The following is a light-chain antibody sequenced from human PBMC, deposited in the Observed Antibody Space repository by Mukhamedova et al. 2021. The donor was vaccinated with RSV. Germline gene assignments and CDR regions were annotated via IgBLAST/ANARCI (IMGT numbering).Light chain of an antibody. CDR2: DVS. CDR1: SSDVGGYNY. J-gene: IGLJ2*01. CDR3: CSYAGSHTFVV. V-gene: IGLV2-11*01. Sequence: GTSSDVGGYNYVSWYQQHPGKAPKLMIYDVSKRPSGVPDRFSGSKSGNTASLTISGLQAEDEADYYCCSYAGSHTFVVFGGGTK.